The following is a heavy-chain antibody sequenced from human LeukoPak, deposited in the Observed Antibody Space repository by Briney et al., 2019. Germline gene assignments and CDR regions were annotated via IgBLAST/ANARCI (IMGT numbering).Heavy chain of an antibody. V-gene: IGHV3-7*01. CDR3: ARVQSGSYYFPTQYYYYYYMDV. J-gene: IGHJ6*03. Sequence: GGSLRLSCAASGFTFSSYWMSWVRQAPGKGLEWVANIKQDGSGKYYVDSVKGRFTISRDNAKNSLYLQMNSLRAEDTAVYYCARVQSGSYYFPTQYYYYYYMDVWGKGTTVTVSS. CDR1: GFTFSSYW. CDR2: IKQDGSGK. D-gene: IGHD1-26*01.